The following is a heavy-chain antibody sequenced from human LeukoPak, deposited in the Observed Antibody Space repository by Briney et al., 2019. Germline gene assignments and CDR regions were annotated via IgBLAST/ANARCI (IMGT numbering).Heavy chain of an antibody. CDR2: IRQHGSET. CDR1: GFTFSSYW. CDR3: AKGRLRYFDWSWFDP. Sequence: GGSLRLSCAASGFTFSSYWMSWVRQAPGKGLEWVANIRQHGSETHYVDSVKGRFTISRDNSKNTLYLQMNSLRAEDTAVYYCAKGRLRYFDWSWFDPWGQGTLVTVSS. J-gene: IGHJ5*02. D-gene: IGHD3-9*01. V-gene: IGHV3-7*03.